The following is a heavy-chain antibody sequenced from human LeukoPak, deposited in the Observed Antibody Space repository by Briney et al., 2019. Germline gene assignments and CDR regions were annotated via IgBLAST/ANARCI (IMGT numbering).Heavy chain of an antibody. CDR1: GFSLSTSAVG. D-gene: IGHD2-15*01. CDR3: AHSVVAASYYYYYMDV. CDR2: IYWDDDK. Sequence: ESGPTLVKPKQTLTLTCTFSGFSLSTSAVGVGWIRQPPGKALEWLALIYWDDDKRYSPSLKSRLTITKGTSKNQVVLSMTNMDPVDTATYYCAHSVVAASYYYYYMDVWGKGTTVTVSS. J-gene: IGHJ6*03. V-gene: IGHV2-5*02.